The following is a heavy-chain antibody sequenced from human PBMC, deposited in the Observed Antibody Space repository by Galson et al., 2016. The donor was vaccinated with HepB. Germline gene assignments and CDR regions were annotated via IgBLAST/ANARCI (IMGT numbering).Heavy chain of an antibody. CDR3: AKVGTTVLTPGKYRLEYFQL. Sequence: SLRLSCAASGLSFSSYAMSWARQAPGKGLEWVSTITGSGGTTYYADSVKGRFTISRDNSKNTLYLQMNSLRAEDTAIYYCAKVGTTVLTPGKYRLEYFQLWGQGTLVTVSS. D-gene: IGHD4-23*01. CDR2: ITGSGGTT. J-gene: IGHJ1*01. V-gene: IGHV3-23*01. CDR1: GLSFSSYA.